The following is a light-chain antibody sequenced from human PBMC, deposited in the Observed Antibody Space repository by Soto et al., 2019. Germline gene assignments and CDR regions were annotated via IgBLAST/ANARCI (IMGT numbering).Light chain of an antibody. CDR2: GAS. V-gene: IGKV3-15*01. Sequence: VMTQSPATLSVSPGERASLSCRASRDISNNLAWYQQKPGQAPRPLIYGASTRNTGVPDRFSGSGSGTEFTLSITSLQSEDFAVYFCQQYADWPPVTCGGGTKEQI. J-gene: IGKJ4*01. CDR1: RDISNN. CDR3: QQYADWPPVT.